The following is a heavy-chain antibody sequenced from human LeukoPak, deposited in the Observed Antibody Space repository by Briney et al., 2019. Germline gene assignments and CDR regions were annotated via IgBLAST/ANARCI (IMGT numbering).Heavy chain of an antibody. J-gene: IGHJ3*02. D-gene: IGHD2-8*01. CDR1: GFTFNSYW. V-gene: IGHV3-74*01. CDR2: INSDGSTT. CDR3: GGTYWSNGVCYRDDSFDI. Sequence: PGGSLRLSCAASGFTFNSYWMHWVRQDPGKGLVWVSRINSDGSTTTYADSVKGRFTISRDNAKNTLYLQMNSLRAEDSAVYYCGGTYWSNGVCYRDDSFDIWGQGTPVTVSS.